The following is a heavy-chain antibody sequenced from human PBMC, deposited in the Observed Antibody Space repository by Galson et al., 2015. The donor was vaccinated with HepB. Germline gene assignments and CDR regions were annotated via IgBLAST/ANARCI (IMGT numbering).Heavy chain of an antibody. D-gene: IGHD5-12*01. Sequence: SLRLSCAASGFIVSDHYMDWVRQAPGKGLEWVGRTRNKANSYTTEYAASVKGRFTISRDDSKNSLYLQMNSLRAEDTAVYYCVFLRGYDLKPLDYWGQGTLVTVSS. CDR2: TRNKANSYTT. V-gene: IGHV3-72*01. CDR3: VFLRGYDLKPLDY. CDR1: GFIVSDHY. J-gene: IGHJ4*02.